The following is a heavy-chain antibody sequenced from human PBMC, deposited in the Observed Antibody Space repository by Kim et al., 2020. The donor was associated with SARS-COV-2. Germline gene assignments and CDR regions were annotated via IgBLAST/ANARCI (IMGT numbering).Heavy chain of an antibody. D-gene: IGHD3-10*01. J-gene: IGHJ3*02. V-gene: IGHV1-8*01. Sequence: AQQFLGRVTMTRNTSISTAYMELSSLRSEDTAVYYCARGLTVREYDAFDIWGQGTMVTVSS. CDR3: ARGLTVREYDAFDI.